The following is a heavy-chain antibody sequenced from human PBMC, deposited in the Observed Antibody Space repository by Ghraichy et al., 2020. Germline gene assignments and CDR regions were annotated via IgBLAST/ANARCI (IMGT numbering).Heavy chain of an antibody. J-gene: IGHJ4*02. CDR1: GFTFSSYA. CDR2: ISYDGSNK. CDR3: ARDREGPAWELLFVY. Sequence: GGSLRLSCAASGFTFSSYAMHWVRQAPGKGLEWVAVISYDGSNKYYADSVKGRFTISRDNSKNTLYLQMNSLRAEDTAVYYCARDREGPAWELLFVYWGQGTLVTVSS. V-gene: IGHV3-30-3*01. D-gene: IGHD1-26*01.